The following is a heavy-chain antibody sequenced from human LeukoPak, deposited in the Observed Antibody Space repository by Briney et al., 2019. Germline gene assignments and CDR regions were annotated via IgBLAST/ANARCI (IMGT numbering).Heavy chain of an antibody. J-gene: IGHJ4*02. CDR1: RYTLTELS. Sequence: ASVKVSCKVSRYTLTELSMHWVRQAPGKGLEWMGGFDPEDGETIYAQKFQGRVTMTEDTSTDTAYMELSSLRSEDTAVYYCATVVVATFRDYYFDYWGQGTLVTVSS. CDR2: FDPEDGET. D-gene: IGHD2-2*01. V-gene: IGHV1-24*01. CDR3: ATVVVATFRDYYFDY.